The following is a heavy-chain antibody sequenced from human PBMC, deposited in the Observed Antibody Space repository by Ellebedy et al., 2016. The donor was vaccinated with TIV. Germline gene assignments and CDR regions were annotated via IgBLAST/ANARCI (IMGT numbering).Heavy chain of an antibody. CDR1: GFTFSSYS. J-gene: IGHJ4*02. D-gene: IGHD3-10*01. CDR2: ISSSGSTI. CDR3: ARSWPVPGDY. V-gene: IGHV3-48*04. Sequence: GESLKISCAASGFTFSSYSMNWVRQTPGKGLEWVSSISSSGSTIYYADSVKGRFAISRDNAKNSLYLQMNSLRADDTAVYYCARSWPVPGDYWGQGTLVTVSS.